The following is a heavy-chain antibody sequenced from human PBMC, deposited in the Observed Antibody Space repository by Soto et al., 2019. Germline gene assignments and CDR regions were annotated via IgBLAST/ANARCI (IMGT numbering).Heavy chain of an antibody. V-gene: IGHV5-51*01. CDR3: ATGGYCNTKCYNFFDY. D-gene: IGHD2-15*01. CDR2: IYPGDSDT. CDR1: GYSFTTYW. Sequence: GESLKISCKASGYSFTTYWIGWVRQMPGKGLEWMGIIYPGDSDTKYSPSFQGQVTISADKSITTAYLQWSSLKASDTAVYYCATGGYCNTKCYNFFDYWGRGTLVTVSS. J-gene: IGHJ4*02.